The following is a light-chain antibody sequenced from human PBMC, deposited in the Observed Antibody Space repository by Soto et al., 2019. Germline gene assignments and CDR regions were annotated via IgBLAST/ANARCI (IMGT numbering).Light chain of an antibody. Sequence: QSVMDQPASVSGSTGQSITISCTGTSSDVGSYNLVSWYQQHPGKAPKLMIYEGSKRPSGVSNRFSGSKSGNTASLTISGLQAEDEADYYCCSYAGSPFVFGTGTKVTVL. CDR1: SSDVGSYNL. J-gene: IGLJ1*01. CDR3: CSYAGSPFV. V-gene: IGLV2-23*01. CDR2: EGS.